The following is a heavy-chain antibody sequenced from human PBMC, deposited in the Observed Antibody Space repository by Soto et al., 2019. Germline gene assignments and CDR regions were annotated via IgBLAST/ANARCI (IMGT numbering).Heavy chain of an antibody. V-gene: IGHV1-69*13. CDR2: IIPIFGTA. J-gene: IGHJ6*02. CDR3: ATDLHPREDYYYYCGMDV. CDR1: GGTFSSYA. Sequence: SVKVSCKASGGTFSSYAISWVRQAPGQGLEWMGGIIPIFGTANYAQKFQGRVTITADESTSTAYMELSSLRSEDTAVYYCATDLHPREDYYYYCGMDVWGQGTTVTVSS.